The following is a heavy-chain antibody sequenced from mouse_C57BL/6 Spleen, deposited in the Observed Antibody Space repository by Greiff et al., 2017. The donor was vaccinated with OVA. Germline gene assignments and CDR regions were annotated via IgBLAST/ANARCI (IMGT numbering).Heavy chain of an antibody. CDR2: IDPANGNT. Sequence: VQLQQSVAELVRPGASVKLSCTASGFNIKNTYMHWVKQRPEQGLEWIGRIDPANGNTKYAPKFQGKATITADTSSNTAYLQLRSLTSEDAAIYYCATPYGYDEGFAYWGQGTLVTVSA. D-gene: IGHD2-2*01. J-gene: IGHJ3*01. CDR1: GFNIKNTY. V-gene: IGHV14-3*01. CDR3: ATPYGYDEGFAY.